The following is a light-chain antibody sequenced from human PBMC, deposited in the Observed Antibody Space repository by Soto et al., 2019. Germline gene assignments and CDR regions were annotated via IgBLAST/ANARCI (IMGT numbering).Light chain of an antibody. CDR1: SSDVGSYDL. J-gene: IGLJ3*02. V-gene: IGLV2-23*02. CDR3: RLYAGSSTWV. Sequence: QSALTQPASVSGSPGQSITISCTGTSSDVGSYDLVSWCQQHPGKAPELMIYEVSKRSSGVSNRFSGSKSGDTASLTISGLQAEDEADYYCRLYAGSSTWVFGGGTKVTVL. CDR2: EVS.